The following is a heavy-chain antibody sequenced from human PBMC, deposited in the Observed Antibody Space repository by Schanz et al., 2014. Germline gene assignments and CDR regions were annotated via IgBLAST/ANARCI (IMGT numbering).Heavy chain of an antibody. D-gene: IGHD4-17*01. V-gene: IGHV3-23*04. CDR1: GFTFRTYW. J-gene: IGHJ3*02. CDR3: AKDPHKDYGGKPQTFDI. CDR2: VYMSAAST. Sequence: VQLVESGGGLVKPGGSLRLSCAASGFTFRTYWMTWVRQAPGKGLEWVSTVYMSAASTRYADSVKGRFIISRDNSKNILYLQMNSLRAEDTALYYCAKDPHKDYGGKPQTFDIWGQGTMVTVSS.